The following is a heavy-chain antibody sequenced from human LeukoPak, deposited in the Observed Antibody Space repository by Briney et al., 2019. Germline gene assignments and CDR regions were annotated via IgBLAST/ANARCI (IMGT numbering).Heavy chain of an antibody. CDR2: MNPNSGNT. V-gene: IGHV1-8*03. CDR1: GYTFTSYD. J-gene: IGHJ5*02. Sequence: EASVKVSCKASGYTFTSYDINWVRQATGQGLEWMGWMNPNSGNTGYAQKFQGRVTITADKSTSTTYMELSSLTSEDTAVFYCARDDGDYLYNWFDPWGQGTLVTVSS. CDR3: ARDDGDYLYNWFDP. D-gene: IGHD4-17*01.